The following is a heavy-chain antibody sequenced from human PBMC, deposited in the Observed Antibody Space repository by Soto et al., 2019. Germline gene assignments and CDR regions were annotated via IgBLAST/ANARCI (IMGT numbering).Heavy chain of an antibody. CDR3: ARRALPAQWLPGWFDP. Sequence: PSETLSLTCAVSGGSISSTNWWSWVRQPPGRGLEWIGEIYHSGSTNYNPSLKSRVTISIDKSKNQLSLKLDSVTAAATAVYYCARRALPAQWLPGWFDPWGQGSLVTVSS. D-gene: IGHD3-22*01. CDR1: GGSISSTNW. CDR2: IYHSGST. V-gene: IGHV4-4*02. J-gene: IGHJ5*02.